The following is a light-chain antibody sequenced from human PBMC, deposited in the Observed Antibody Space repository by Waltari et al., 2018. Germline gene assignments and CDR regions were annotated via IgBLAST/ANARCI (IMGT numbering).Light chain of an antibody. CDR1: SGHSSNV. J-gene: IGLJ3*02. V-gene: IGLV4-69*01. Sequence: QLVLTQSPSASASLGASVKLTCTLSSGHSSNVIAWLQQRPEKGPRYLMKVNSDCSHSKGDEIPDRFSGSSSGSERYLTISNLQSEDEADYFCQTGGHGTWVFGGGTTLTVL. CDR3: QTGGHGTWV. CDR2: VNSDCSH.